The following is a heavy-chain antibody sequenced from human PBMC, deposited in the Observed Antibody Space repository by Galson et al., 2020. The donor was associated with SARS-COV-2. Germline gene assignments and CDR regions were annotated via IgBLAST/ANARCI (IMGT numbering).Heavy chain of an antibody. V-gene: IGHV3-30-3*01. CDR3: VREPNKVMAGQPAFYFDF. CDR2: ISFDGNTK. D-gene: IGHD6-19*01. J-gene: IGHJ4*02. CDR1: GFTFSHHS. Sequence: GGSLRLSCAASGFTFSHHSIHWVRQFPGKGLDWVAVISFDGNTKYYAESVQGRFTISRDNSKDTAYLQMNSLRADETAVYFCVREPNKVMAGQPAFYFDFWGQGTLVTVSS.